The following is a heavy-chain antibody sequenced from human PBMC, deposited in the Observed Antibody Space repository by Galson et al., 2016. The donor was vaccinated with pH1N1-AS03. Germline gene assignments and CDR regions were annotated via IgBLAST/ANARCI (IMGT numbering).Heavy chain of an antibody. D-gene: IGHD5-24*01. CDR2: IYTGGDT. V-gene: IGHV3-53*01. Sequence: SLRLSCAVSGLSVAKNYMSWVRQAPGKGLEWVSSIYTGGDTFYTDSVRGRFTISRDDSKNTLYLQMNSLRAADTAMYYRAGVDSSTYSDGWVPFDYWGQGTLVTVSS. CDR3: AGVDSSTYSDGWVPFDY. CDR1: GLSVAKNY. J-gene: IGHJ4*02.